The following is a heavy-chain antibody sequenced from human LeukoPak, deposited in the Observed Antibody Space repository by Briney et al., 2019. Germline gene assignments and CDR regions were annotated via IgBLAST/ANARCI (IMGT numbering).Heavy chain of an antibody. V-gene: IGHV4-30-4*01. J-gene: IGHJ1*01. CDR1: GGSISSGDYY. Sequence: PSQTLSLTCTVSGGSISSGDYYWSWIRQPPGKGLEWIGYIYYSGSTYYNPSLKSRVTISVDTPKNQFSLKLSSVTAADTAVYYCAREERQQQYFQHWGQGTLVTVSS. CDR3: AREERQQQYFQH. D-gene: IGHD6-13*01. CDR2: IYYSGST.